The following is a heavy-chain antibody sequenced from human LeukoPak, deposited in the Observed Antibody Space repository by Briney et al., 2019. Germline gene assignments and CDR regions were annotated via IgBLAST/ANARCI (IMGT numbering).Heavy chain of an antibody. CDR3: ARDRIFGVVMKGNWFDP. CDR2: INPNSDGT. J-gene: IGHJ5*02. Sequence: ASVKVSCKASGYTFTGYYMHWVRQAPGQGVDWMGWINPNSDGTNYAQKLQGRVPMTRDTSISTAYMELSRLRSDDTAVYYCARDRIFGVVMKGNWFDPWGQGTLVTVSS. V-gene: IGHV1-2*02. CDR1: GYTFTGYY. D-gene: IGHD3-3*01.